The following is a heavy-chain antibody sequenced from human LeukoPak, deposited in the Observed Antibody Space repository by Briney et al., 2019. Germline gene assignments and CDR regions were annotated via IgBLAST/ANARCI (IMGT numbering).Heavy chain of an antibody. Sequence: GGSLRLSCAASGFTFSSSWMSWVRQAPGKGLEWVANINEGGSAKYYVDSVKGRFTISRDNAKRSLDLQVNSLRAEDRAVYYCKRSRRDGNDYWGQGTLVTVSS. D-gene: IGHD5-24*01. V-gene: IGHV3-7*01. CDR3: KRSRRDGNDY. CDR1: GFTFSSSW. J-gene: IGHJ4*02. CDR2: INEGGSAK.